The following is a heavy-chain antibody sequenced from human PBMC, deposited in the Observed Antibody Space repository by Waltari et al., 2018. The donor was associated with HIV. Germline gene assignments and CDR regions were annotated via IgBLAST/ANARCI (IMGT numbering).Heavy chain of an antibody. D-gene: IGHD5-18*01. J-gene: IGHJ4*02. CDR3: ARTDRWLRPDY. Sequence: VQLVQSGEEVKKPGESLKISCKGSDSSFSSSWIGWVRQMPGKGLEWMGISDPGDSDTRYSPSFQGQVTISADKSISTAFLQWTSLKASDTAMYYCARTDRWLRPDYWGQGTLATVSS. V-gene: IGHV5-51*03. CDR1: DSSFSSSW. CDR2: SDPGDSDT.